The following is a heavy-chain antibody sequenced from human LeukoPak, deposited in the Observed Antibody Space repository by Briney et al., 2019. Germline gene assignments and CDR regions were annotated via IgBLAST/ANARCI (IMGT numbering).Heavy chain of an antibody. V-gene: IGHV3-7*01. Sequence: GGSLRLSCAASGFTFTTYWMSWIRQAPGKGLEWVAHINPDGRDTYYVDSVKGRFTISRDNAQNSMYLQMNSLRVEDTAVYYCTSWGDTTAEYFQRWGQGTLVTVSS. CDR1: GFTFTTYW. D-gene: IGHD2-21*01. CDR3: TSWGDTTAEYFQR. CDR2: INPDGRDT. J-gene: IGHJ1*01.